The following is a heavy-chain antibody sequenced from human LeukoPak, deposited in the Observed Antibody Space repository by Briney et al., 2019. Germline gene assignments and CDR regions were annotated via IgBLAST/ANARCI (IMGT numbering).Heavy chain of an antibody. Sequence: GASVKVSCKASGGTFSSYAISWVRQAPGQGLEWMGIINPSGGSTSYAQKFQGRVTMTRDTSTSTVYMELSSLRSEDTAVYYCARVPFGKGYYFDYWGQGTLVTVSS. J-gene: IGHJ4*02. D-gene: IGHD3-3*01. CDR2: INPSGGST. CDR1: GGTFSSYA. CDR3: ARVPFGKGYYFDY. V-gene: IGHV1-46*01.